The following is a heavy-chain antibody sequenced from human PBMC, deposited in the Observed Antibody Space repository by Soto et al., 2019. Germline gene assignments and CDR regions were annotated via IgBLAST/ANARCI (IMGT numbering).Heavy chain of an antibody. CDR1: GGSISSGGYY. J-gene: IGHJ4*02. D-gene: IGHD2-15*01. CDR3: ASGLGYCSGGTCYYYGLHFDD. CDR2: ISYSGST. V-gene: IGHV4-31*03. Sequence: QVQLQESGPGLVKPSQTLSLTCTVSGGSISSGGYYWSGIRQHPGKGLEWIGYISYSGSTDYNPSIKSRLTISEDTSKTQFALKMRSVTAADTAVYYCASGLGYCSGGTCYYYGLHFDDWGQGTLVTVSP.